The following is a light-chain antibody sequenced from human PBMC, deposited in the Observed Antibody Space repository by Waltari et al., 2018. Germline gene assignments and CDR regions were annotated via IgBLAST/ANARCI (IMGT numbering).Light chain of an antibody. V-gene: IGKV3-11*01. CDR1: QLVGNL. Sequence: EIVLTQSPATLSLSPGERATLYCRASQLVGNLLAWYQQKPGQAPRLLVYDASNRATGIPARFSGSGSGTDFTLTIGSLEPEDFAVYYCQQRSNWSPALTFGGGTKVDIK. CDR2: DAS. J-gene: IGKJ4*01. CDR3: QQRSNWSPALT.